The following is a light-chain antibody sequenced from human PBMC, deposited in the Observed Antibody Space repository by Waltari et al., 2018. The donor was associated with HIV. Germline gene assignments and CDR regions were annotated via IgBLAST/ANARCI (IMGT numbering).Light chain of an antibody. CDR3: SSYTSSSPYA. J-gene: IGLJ1*01. V-gene: IGLV2-14*03. CDR2: DVS. Sequence: QSALPQPASVSGSPGPSITISCTGPSNDVGGYNYVSWYQQHPGKAPKLMIYDVSNRPSGVSNRFSGSKSGNTASLTISGLQAEDEADYYCSSYTSSSPYAFGTGTKVTVL. CDR1: SNDVGGYNY.